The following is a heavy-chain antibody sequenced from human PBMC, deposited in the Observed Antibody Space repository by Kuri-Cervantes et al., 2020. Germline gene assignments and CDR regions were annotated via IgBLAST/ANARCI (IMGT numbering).Heavy chain of an antibody. V-gene: IGHV3-11*01. CDR2: ISSSGSTI. CDR3: AKDSGVGAYY. Sequence: GESLKISCTASGFTFRDFALSWFRQAPGKGLEWVSYISSSGSTIYYADSVKGRFTISRDNAKNSLYLQMNSLRAEDTAVYYCAKDSGVGAYYWGQGTLVTVSS. CDR1: GFTFRDFA. D-gene: IGHD1-26*01. J-gene: IGHJ4*02.